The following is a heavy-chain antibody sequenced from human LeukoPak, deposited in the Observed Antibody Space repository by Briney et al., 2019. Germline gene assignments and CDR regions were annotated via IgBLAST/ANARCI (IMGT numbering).Heavy chain of an antibody. J-gene: IGHJ4*02. V-gene: IGHV4-59*01. CDR2: IYYSGST. D-gene: IGHD5-24*01. CDR1: GGSISSYY. CDR3: ARDRRDVFFEYYFDY. Sequence: SETLSLTCTVSGGSISSYYWSWIRQPPGKGLEWIGYIYYSGSTNYNPSLKSRVTISVDTSKNQFSLKLSSVTAADTAVYYCARDRRDVFFEYYFDYWGQGTLVTVSS.